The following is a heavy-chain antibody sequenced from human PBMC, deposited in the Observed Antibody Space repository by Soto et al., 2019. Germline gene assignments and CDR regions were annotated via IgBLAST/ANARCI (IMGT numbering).Heavy chain of an antibody. CDR1: GDSISSSNYY. V-gene: IGHV4-39*01. CDR3: PKTDYYHYGMDV. CDR2: IYYGGTT. J-gene: IGHJ6*02. Sequence: SETLSLTCTVSGDSISSSNYYWGWIRQPPGKGLEYIGSIYYGGTTYYNPSLKSRATISVDTSKHQFSLRLSSVTAADTAVYYCPKTDYYHYGMDVWGQGTTVTVSS.